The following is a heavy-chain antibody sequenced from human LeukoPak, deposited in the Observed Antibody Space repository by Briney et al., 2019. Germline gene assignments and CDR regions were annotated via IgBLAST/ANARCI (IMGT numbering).Heavy chain of an antibody. D-gene: IGHD3-16*01. CDR2: INSDGSST. V-gene: IGHV3-74*01. CDR1: GFTFSSDW. Sequence: GGSLRLSCAASGFTFSSDWMHWVRQAPGKGLVWVSRINSDGSSTSYADSVKGRFTISRDNAKNTLYLQMNSLRAEDTAVYYCATLGGGSPKYYFDYWGQGTLVTVSS. J-gene: IGHJ4*02. CDR3: ATLGGGSPKYYFDY.